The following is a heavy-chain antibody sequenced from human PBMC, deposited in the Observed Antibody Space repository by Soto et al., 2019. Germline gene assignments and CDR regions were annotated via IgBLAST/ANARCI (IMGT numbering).Heavy chain of an antibody. CDR3: ARDNTYDSSGYSLYNWFDP. V-gene: IGHV4-59*01. CDR1: GGSISSYY. Sequence: SETLSLTCTVSGGSISSYYWSWIRQPPGKGLEWIGYIYYSGSTNYNPSLKSRVTISVDTSKNQFSLKLSSVTAADTAVYYCARDNTYDSSGYSLYNWFDPWGQGTLVTVS. J-gene: IGHJ5*02. D-gene: IGHD3-22*01. CDR2: IYYSGST.